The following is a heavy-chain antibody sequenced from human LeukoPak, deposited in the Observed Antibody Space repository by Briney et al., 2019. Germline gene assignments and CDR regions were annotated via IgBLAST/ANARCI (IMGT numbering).Heavy chain of an antibody. V-gene: IGHV3-21*01. CDR2: ISSSSSNI. CDR1: GFTFSSYS. D-gene: IGHD2-2*01. Sequence: GGSLRLSCAASGFTFSSYSMNWVRQAPGKGLEWVSSISSSSSNIYYADSVKGQFTISRDNAKNSLYLQMNGLRAEDTAVYYCAREGAHSSTSLDYWGQGTLVTVSS. J-gene: IGHJ4*02. CDR3: AREGAHSSTSLDY.